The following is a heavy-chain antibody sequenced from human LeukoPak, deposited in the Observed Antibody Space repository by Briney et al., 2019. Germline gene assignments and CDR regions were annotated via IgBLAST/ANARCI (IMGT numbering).Heavy chain of an antibody. CDR1: GFTFNSYA. CDR3: AKLFGVVYSSNDNYYYGMDV. Sequence: PGGSLRLSCAASGFTFNSYAMSWVRQAPGKGLEWVSAISGSGGSTYYADSVKGRFTISRDNSKNTLYLQMNSLRAEDTAVYYCAKLFGVVYSSNDNYYYGMDVWGQGTTVTVSS. CDR2: ISGSGGST. J-gene: IGHJ6*02. V-gene: IGHV3-23*01. D-gene: IGHD3-3*01.